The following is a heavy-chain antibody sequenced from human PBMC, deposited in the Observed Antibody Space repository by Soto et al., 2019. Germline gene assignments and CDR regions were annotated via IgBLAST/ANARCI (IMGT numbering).Heavy chain of an antibody. CDR3: AILYYYDSGDYYSNYQYYGMDV. J-gene: IGHJ6*02. CDR1: GYTFTGYY. D-gene: IGHD3-22*01. CDR2: MHPYGGST. V-gene: IGHV1-46*01. Sequence: GASVKVSCKASGYTFTGYYMHWARQAPGQGPEWMGIMHPYGGSTGYAQKFQGRVTLTRDTSTRTDYRELSSLRSDDTAVYYCAILYYYDSGDYYSNYQYYGMDVWGQGTTVTVSS.